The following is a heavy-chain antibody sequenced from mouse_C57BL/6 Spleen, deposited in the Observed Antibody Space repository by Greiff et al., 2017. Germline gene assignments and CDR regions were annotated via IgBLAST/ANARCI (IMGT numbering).Heavy chain of an antibody. CDR3: TAYYYGPYAMDY. V-gene: IGHV1-55*01. CDR1: GYTFTSYW. D-gene: IGHD1-1*01. Sequence: VQLQQSGAELVKPGASVKMSCKASGYTFTSYWITWVQQRPGQGLEWIGDIYPGSGSTNYNEKFKSKTTLTVDTSSSTAYMQLSSLTSEDSAVYCYTAYYYGPYAMDYWGQGTSVTVSS. J-gene: IGHJ4*01. CDR2: IYPGSGST.